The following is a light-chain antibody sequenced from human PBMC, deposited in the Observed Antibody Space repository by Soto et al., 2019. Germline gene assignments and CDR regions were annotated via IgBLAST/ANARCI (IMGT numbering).Light chain of an antibody. CDR3: SSYTNINTRV. CDR1: SSDVGGYNS. Sequence: QSALTQPASVSGSPGQSITISCTGTSSDVGGYNSVSWYQQHPGKAPELMIYDVSNRPSGVSNRFSGSKSGNTASLTISGLQAEDEADYYCSSYTNINTRVFGGGTKLTVL. J-gene: IGLJ3*02. CDR2: DVS. V-gene: IGLV2-14*03.